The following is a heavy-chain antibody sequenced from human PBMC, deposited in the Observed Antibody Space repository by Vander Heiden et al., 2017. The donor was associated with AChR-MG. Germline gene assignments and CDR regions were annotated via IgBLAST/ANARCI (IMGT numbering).Heavy chain of an antibody. D-gene: IGHD6-13*01. CDR3: ARHVAAGQSDY. CDR1: GGSISSRSNY. V-gene: IGHV4-39*01. Sequence: QLPLQESGPGLVKSSETLSLTCTVSGGSISSRSNYWGWIRQPPGKGLEWIGTIFYTGITYYNPALTSRVTVSVDTSKNQFSMKMNSVTAADTAVYYGARHVAAGQSDYWVQVTLVTVSS. CDR2: IFYTGIT. J-gene: IGHJ4*02.